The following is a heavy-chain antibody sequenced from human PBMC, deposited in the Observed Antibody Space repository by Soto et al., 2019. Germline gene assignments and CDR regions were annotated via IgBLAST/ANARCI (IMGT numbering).Heavy chain of an antibody. V-gene: IGHV4-39*01. CDR1: GDSIRSTSYY. CDR2: ITYSGST. CDR3: ARLCIARCIRY. J-gene: IGHJ4*02. D-gene: IGHD2-15*01. Sequence: QLQLQESGPGLVNPSDTLSLTCTVSGDSIRSTSYYWGWLRQPPGKGLERIGSITYSGSTYYHPYLKSRVHISVETSKIQFSMTLGSVAAADTAVYCCARLCIARCIRYWGQGTLVIISS.